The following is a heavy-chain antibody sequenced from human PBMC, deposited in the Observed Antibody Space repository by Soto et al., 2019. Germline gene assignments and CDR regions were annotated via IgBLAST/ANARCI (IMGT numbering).Heavy chain of an antibody. CDR1: GGSISSGGYS. D-gene: IGHD2-2*01. J-gene: IGHJ5*02. CDR2: IYHSGST. Sequence: SETLSLTCAVSGGSISSGGYSWSWIRQPPGKGLEWIGYIYHSGSTYYNPSLKSRVTISVDRSKNQFSLNLSSVTAADTAVYYCARVPDRWGQGTLVTSPQ. V-gene: IGHV4-30-2*01. CDR3: ARVPDR.